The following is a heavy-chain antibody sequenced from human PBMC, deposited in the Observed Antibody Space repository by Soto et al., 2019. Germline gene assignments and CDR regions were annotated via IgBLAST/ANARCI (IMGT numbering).Heavy chain of an antibody. CDR3: ARLVGVATSP. CDR2: IYPGGNT. Sequence: PSETLSLTCAVSGDSIISIYHWTWIRQPPGKGLEWIGYIYPGGNTYYSPSLKSRVTIALDTSKSLVSLRLNSVTAADTAVYYCARLVGVATSPWGQGTLVTVSS. V-gene: IGHV4-38-2*01. D-gene: IGHD2-21*01. CDR1: GDSIISIYH. J-gene: IGHJ4*02.